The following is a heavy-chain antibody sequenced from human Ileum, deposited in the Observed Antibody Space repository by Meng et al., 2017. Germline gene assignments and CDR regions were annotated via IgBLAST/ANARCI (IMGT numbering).Heavy chain of an antibody. Sequence: QVELQESGPRLVEPSGTLSLTCAVSGRSISSSDWWSWVRQPPGKGLEWIAEMHLGGSPNYNPSLKSRVTMSVDKSNDHLSLQLTSVTAADTAVYYCAHIFDSWGQGTLVTVSS. CDR2: MHLGGSP. J-gene: IGHJ4*02. CDR1: GRSISSSDW. V-gene: IGHV4-4*02. CDR3: AHIFDS.